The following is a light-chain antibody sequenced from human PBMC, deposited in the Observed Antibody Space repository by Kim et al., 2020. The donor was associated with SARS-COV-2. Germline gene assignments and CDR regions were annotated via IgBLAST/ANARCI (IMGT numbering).Light chain of an antibody. CDR1: QSIGTW. V-gene: IGKV1-5*03. CDR3: QQYNRSPGLT. CDR2: EAS. Sequence: DIQMTQPPPTLSVSVGDRVTITCRASQSIGTWLAWYQQKPGKAPRLLIYEASNLDSGVPSRFSGSGSGTEFTLTISSLQTDDFATYYCQQYNRSPGLTFGGGTKVDIK. J-gene: IGKJ4*01.